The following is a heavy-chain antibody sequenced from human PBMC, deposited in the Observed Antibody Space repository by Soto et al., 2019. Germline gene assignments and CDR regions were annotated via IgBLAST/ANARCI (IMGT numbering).Heavy chain of an antibody. V-gene: IGHV1-18*01. J-gene: IGHJ4*02. CDR3: ARDTNQWDPTYWDS. Sequence: QVQLEQSGVEMRKPGASVKVSCKASGHTFITFGVSWVRQAPGQGLEWMGWINNRNGNTNYAQKFQGRVSMTRDTSTTTVYMELRSLTSDDAAVYFCARDTNQWDPTYWDSWGQGTLVIVSS. CDR2: INNRNGNT. D-gene: IGHD1-26*01. CDR1: GHTFITFG.